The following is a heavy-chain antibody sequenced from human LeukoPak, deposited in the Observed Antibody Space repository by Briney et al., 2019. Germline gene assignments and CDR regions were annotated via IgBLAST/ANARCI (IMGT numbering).Heavy chain of an antibody. CDR2: IYYNGYT. CDR1: GGSISSYY. V-gene: IGHV4-59*01. D-gene: IGHD3-16*01. J-gene: IGHJ3*02. Sequence: PSETLSLTCTVSGGSISSYYWSWIRQPSGKGLEWIGYIYYNGYTNYNPSLKSRVTISVDTSKNEFSLKLSSVTAADTAVYYCAREEEISASNDAFDIWGQGTMVTVSS. CDR3: AREEEISASNDAFDI.